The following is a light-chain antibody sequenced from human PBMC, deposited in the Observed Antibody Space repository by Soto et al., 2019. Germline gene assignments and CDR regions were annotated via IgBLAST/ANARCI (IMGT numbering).Light chain of an antibody. CDR1: QSVLHRSNGNNY. V-gene: IGKV4-1*01. CDR3: KQYQSLPFT. CDR2: WSS. J-gene: IGKJ3*01. Sequence: DIVMTQSPDSLSVSLGERATIKCRSSQSVLHRSNGNNYIAWYQQKPGQPPKLLIYWSSTRDSGVPDRFIGSGSGTDFTLTVSSLQAEDVAVYYCKQYQSLPFTFGPATKVHIE.